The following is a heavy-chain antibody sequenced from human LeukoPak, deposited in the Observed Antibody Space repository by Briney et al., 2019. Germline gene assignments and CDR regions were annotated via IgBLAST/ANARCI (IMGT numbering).Heavy chain of an antibody. CDR3: ARARDIVVVPAPFDY. CDR1: GFTFSSYS. J-gene: IGHJ4*02. Sequence: GESLRLSCAASGFTFSSYSINWVRQAPGRGLEWVSSISSSSSVIFYSDSVKGRFTISRDNAKNSLYLQMNSLRAEDTAVYYCARARDIVVVPAPFDYWGQGTLVTVSS. V-gene: IGHV3-21*01. D-gene: IGHD2-2*01. CDR2: ISSSSSVI.